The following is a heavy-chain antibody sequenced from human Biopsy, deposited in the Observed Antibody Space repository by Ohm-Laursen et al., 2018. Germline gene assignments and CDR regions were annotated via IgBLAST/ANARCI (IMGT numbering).Heavy chain of an antibody. CDR3: ARAANSTGWPYYFFCGMAV. V-gene: IGHV4-59*13. CDR2: IYDRWST. D-gene: IGHD2/OR15-2a*01. J-gene: IGHJ6*02. Sequence: TVSLTCTVCGRSPRSEYGSWMRQTRGKGLECVGYIYDRWSTNYNPSLKSRVTLSVDTSENQFSLRLNSVTAADTCVYYCARAANSTGWPYYFFCGMAVWGQGTTVTVSS. CDR1: GRSPRSEY.